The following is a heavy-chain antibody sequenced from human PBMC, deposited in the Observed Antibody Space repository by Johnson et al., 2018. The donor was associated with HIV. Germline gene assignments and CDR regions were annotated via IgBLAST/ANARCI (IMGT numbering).Heavy chain of an antibody. CDR1: GFTFSSYG. Sequence: MQLVESGGGVVQPGRSLRLSCAASGFTFSSYGMHWVRQAPGKGLEWVANIKQDGSEKYYVDSVKGRFTISRDNAKNSLYLQMNSLRAEDTAGYYCASSNYYDQDAFDIWGQGTMVTVSS. V-gene: IGHV3-7*01. D-gene: IGHD3-16*01. J-gene: IGHJ3*02. CDR3: ASSNYYDQDAFDI. CDR2: IKQDGSEK.